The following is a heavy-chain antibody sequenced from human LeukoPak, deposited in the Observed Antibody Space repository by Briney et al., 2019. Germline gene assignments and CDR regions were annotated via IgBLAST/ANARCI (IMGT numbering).Heavy chain of an antibody. CDR3: AGLEERHSTGLYYYFDY. V-gene: IGHV4-4*02. D-gene: IGHD6-19*01. CDR1: GGSISSVNL. Sequence: PSETLSLTCAVSGGSISSVNLWSWVRQPPGKGLEWVGEMYLSGTTTYNPSLRGRVTISIDKSKNQLSLKLSSVTAADTAVYYCAGLEERHSTGLYYYFDYWGQGTLVTVSS. J-gene: IGHJ4*02. CDR2: MYLSGTT.